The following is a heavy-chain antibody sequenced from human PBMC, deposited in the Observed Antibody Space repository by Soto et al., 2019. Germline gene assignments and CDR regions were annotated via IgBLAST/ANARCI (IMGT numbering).Heavy chain of an antibody. CDR2: IYYVGST. CDR3: ARAGHSMLYYYYYGMDV. V-gene: IGHV4-59*01. D-gene: IGHD2-8*01. J-gene: IGHJ6*02. CDR1: GGSISSYY. Sequence: SETLSLTCTVSGGSISSYYWSWIRQPRVNGLELIGYIYYVGSTNYDPSVKSRVTMSGDTSKSDVSLKVSCVTAAATAVYYCARAGHSMLYYYYYGMDVWGQGTTVTVSS.